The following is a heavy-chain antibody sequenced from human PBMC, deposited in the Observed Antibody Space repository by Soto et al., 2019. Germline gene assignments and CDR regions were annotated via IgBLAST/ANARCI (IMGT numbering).Heavy chain of an antibody. CDR2: MNPNSGNT. V-gene: IGHV1-8*02. Sequence: QVQLVQSGAEVKKPGASVKVSCKASGCTFTSYAINWVRQAPGQGLEWMGWMNPNSGNTGYAQKFQGRVTMTTNTPISTADMGLNRLISDERAVYDCAREFGMDVCGQGATVTV. CDR3: AREFGMDV. CDR1: GCTFTSYA. J-gene: IGHJ6*02.